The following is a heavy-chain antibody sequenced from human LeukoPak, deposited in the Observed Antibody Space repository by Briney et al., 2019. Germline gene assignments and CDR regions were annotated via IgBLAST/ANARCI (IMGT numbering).Heavy chain of an antibody. CDR1: GGPISSYY. CDR2: IYTSGST. V-gene: IGHV4-4*07. CDR3: ARDGGWGSXXYWFDP. J-gene: IGHJ5*02. Sequence: SETLSLTCTVSGGPISSYYWSWIRQPAGKGLEWIGRIYTSGSTNYNPPLKSRVTTSVDTSKNQFSLKLSSVTAADTAVYYCARDGGWGSXXYWFDPWGXGTLXXVS. D-gene: IGHD3-16*01.